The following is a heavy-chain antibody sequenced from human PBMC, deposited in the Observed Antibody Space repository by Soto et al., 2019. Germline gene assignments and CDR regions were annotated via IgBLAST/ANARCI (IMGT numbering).Heavy chain of an antibody. D-gene: IGHD6-19*01. Sequence: PGGSRRLSCVASQFPFDFYSMHWVRQAPGKGLEWVSYIRHTTSATFYADAVKGRFTISRDNRKNSLFLQMNSLRDDDTGVYFCARDRGSSGMFELDVWGPGTLVTVSS. V-gene: IGHV3-48*02. CDR1: QFPFDFYS. CDR3: ARDRGSSGMFELDV. J-gene: IGHJ3*01. CDR2: IRHTTSAT.